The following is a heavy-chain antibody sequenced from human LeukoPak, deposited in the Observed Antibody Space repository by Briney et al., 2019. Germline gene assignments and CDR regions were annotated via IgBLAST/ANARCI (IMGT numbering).Heavy chain of an antibody. Sequence: SETLSLTCTVSGGSISSYYWSWIRQPPGKGLDWIGYIYYSGSTNYNPSLKSRVTISVDTSKNQFSLKLSSVTAADTAVYYCARVLRFLEWSPYYYYMDVWGKGTTVTVSS. CDR2: IYYSGST. J-gene: IGHJ6*03. CDR1: GGSISSYY. V-gene: IGHV4-59*01. CDR3: ARVLRFLEWSPYYYYMDV. D-gene: IGHD3-3*01.